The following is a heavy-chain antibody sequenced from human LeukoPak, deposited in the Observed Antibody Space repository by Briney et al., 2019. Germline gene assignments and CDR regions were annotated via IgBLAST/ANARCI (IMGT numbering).Heavy chain of an antibody. CDR3: AREASMVRGVTYYYFDY. Sequence: SETLSLTCTVSGGSISSYYWSWIRQPAGKGLEWIGRIYTSGSTNYNPSLKSRVTMSVDTSKNQFSLKLSSVTAADTAVYYCAREASMVRGVTYYYFDYWGQRTLVTVSS. CDR2: IYTSGST. CDR1: GGSISSYY. J-gene: IGHJ4*02. D-gene: IGHD3-10*01. V-gene: IGHV4-4*07.